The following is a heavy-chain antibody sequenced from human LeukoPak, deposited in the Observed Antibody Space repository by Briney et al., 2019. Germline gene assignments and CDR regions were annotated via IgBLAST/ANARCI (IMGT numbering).Heavy chain of an antibody. CDR1: GGSFSGYY. Sequence: SETLSLTCAVYGGSFSGYYWSWIRQPPGKGLGWIGEINHSGSTNYNPSLKSRVTISVDTSKNQFSLKLSSVTAADTAVYYCARDGGHDFWSGYYAGYYYYYGMDVWGQGTTVTVSS. CDR2: INHSGST. D-gene: IGHD3-3*01. J-gene: IGHJ6*02. CDR3: ARDGGHDFWSGYYAGYYYYYGMDV. V-gene: IGHV4-34*01.